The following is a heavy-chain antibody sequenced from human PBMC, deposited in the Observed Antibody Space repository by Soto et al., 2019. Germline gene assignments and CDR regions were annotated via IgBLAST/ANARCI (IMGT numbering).Heavy chain of an antibody. CDR1: GFAFSNCA. J-gene: IGHJ4*02. CDR2: IKTSGDTT. D-gene: IGHD2-21*02. Sequence: PRGSLRLSCAASGFAFSNCAVSWVRQAPGKGLEWVSTIKTSGDTTFYADPVKGRFTTSRDDSKNTLYLQMNSLRAEDTATYYCTKDVTGDIGADFWGQGTPVTVSS. V-gene: IGHV3-23*05. CDR3: TKDVTGDIGADF.